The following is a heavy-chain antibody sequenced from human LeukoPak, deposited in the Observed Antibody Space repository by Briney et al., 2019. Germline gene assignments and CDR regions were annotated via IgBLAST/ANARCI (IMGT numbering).Heavy chain of an antibody. CDR2: ISYDGSNK. V-gene: IGHV3-30*18. J-gene: IGHJ4*02. Sequence: GGSLRLSCAASGFTFSSYGMHWVRQAPGKGLEWVAVISYDGSNKYYADSVKGRFTISRDNSKNTPYLQMNSLRAEDTAVYYCAKGRKQWLVGVDYWGQGTLVTVSS. CDR3: AKGRKQWLVGVDY. CDR1: GFTFSSYG. D-gene: IGHD6-19*01.